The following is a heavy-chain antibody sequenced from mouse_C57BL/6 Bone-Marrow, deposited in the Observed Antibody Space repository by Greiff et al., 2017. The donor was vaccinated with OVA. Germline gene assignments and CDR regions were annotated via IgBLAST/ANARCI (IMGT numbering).Heavy chain of an antibody. V-gene: IGHV5-6*01. J-gene: IGHJ3*01. Sequence: EVKLMESGGDLVKPGGSLKLSCAASGFTFSSYGMSWVRQTPDKRLEWVATISSGGSYTYYPDSVKGRFTISRDNAKNTLYLQMSSLKSEDTAMYYCARPIYYGNYVGVAYWGQGTLVTVSA. D-gene: IGHD2-1*01. CDR3: ARPIYYGNYVGVAY. CDR1: GFTFSSYG. CDR2: ISSGGSYT.